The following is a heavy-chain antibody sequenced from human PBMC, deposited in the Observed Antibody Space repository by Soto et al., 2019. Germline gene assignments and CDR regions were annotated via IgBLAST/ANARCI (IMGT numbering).Heavy chain of an antibody. J-gene: IGHJ6*02. CDR2: ISFDGSTE. V-gene: IGHV3-30-3*01. Sequence: QVQLVESGGGVVQPGRSLRLSCAASGFTFISYAMHWVRQAPGKGLEWVAVISFDGSTEYYADSVKGRFTISRDNSKNTGYLQMNSLRSEDTAVYYWARSRHGSGSYTHFYYGLDVWGQGTTVTVSS. D-gene: IGHD3-10*01. CDR3: ARSRHGSGSYTHFYYGLDV. CDR1: GFTFISYA.